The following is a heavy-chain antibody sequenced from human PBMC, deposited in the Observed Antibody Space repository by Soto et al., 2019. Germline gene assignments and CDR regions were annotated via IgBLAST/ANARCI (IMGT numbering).Heavy chain of an antibody. CDR2: ISYDGSNK. J-gene: IGHJ4*02. Sequence: QVQLVESGGGVVQPGRSLRLSCAASGFTFSNYAIHWVRQAPGKGLEWVAAISYDGSNKYYADSVKGRFTISRDNSKSTLYVQVNSLRADDTAVYYCARGTSSGWYYFDYWGQGTLVTVSS. CDR3: ARGTSSGWYYFDY. CDR1: GFTFSNYA. V-gene: IGHV3-30-3*01. D-gene: IGHD6-19*01.